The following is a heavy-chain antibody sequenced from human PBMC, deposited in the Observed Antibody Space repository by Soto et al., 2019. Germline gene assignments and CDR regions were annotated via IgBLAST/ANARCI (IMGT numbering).Heavy chain of an antibody. J-gene: IGHJ4*02. CDR1: GFTFSSSW. CDR2: IKGEGSEK. V-gene: IGHV3-7*05. CDR3: AKSAF. D-gene: IGHD6-25*01. Sequence: EVQLVESGGGLVQPGESLRLSCAGSGFTFSSSWMSWVRQAPGKGPEWVANIKGEGSEKYYADPVKGRFTISRDNAKNALYLQMNSLTAEDTAIYYCAKSAFWGQGTLVTVSS.